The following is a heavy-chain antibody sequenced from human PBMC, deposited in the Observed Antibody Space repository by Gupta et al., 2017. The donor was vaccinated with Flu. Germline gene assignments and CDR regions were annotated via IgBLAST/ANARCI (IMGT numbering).Heavy chain of an antibody. CDR1: GYTFTGYY. Sequence: QVQLVQSGAEVKKPGASVKVSCKASGYTFTGYYMHWVRQAPGQGLAWMGWINPNSGGTNYAQKFQGRVTMTRDTSISTAYMELSRLRSDDTAVYYCARNPPGYCSGGSCYSLVSGMDVWGQGTTVTVSS. CDR3: ARNPPGYCSGGSCYSLVSGMDV. J-gene: IGHJ6*02. CDR2: INPNSGGT. D-gene: IGHD2-15*01. V-gene: IGHV1-2*02.